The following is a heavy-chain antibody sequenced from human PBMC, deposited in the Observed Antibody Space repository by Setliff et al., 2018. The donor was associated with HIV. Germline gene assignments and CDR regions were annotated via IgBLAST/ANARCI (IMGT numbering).Heavy chain of an antibody. D-gene: IGHD3-10*01. Sequence: ASVKVSCKASGHTFTNVDIQWLRRATGQGLEWMGWMNLNSGVSGYAQKFQGRVTMTRDTSISTAYMELSSLTSEDTGVYYCASGKGVGGAIITGGLDVWGKGTTVTVSS. J-gene: IGHJ6*04. V-gene: IGHV1-8*01. CDR3: ASGKGVGGAIITGGLDV. CDR2: MNLNSGVS. CDR1: GHTFTNVD.